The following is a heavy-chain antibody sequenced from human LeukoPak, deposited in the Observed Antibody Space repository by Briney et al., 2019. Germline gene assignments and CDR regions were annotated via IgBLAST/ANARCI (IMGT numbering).Heavy chain of an antibody. D-gene: IGHD5-24*01. CDR1: GGTFSSYA. J-gene: IGHJ4*02. V-gene: IGHV1-69*05. Sequence: ASVKVSCKASGGTFSSYAISWVRQAPGQGLEWVGRIIPIFGTANYAQKFQGRVTITTDESTSTAYMELSSLRSEDTAVYYCARGEVDGYNSLDYWGQGTLVTVSS. CDR3: ARGEVDGYNSLDY. CDR2: IIPIFGTA.